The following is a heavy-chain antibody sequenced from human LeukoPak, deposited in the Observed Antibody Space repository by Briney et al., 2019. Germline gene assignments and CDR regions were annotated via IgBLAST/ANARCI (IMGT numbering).Heavy chain of an antibody. CDR2: IYYSGST. Sequence: SETLSLTCTVSGGSISSYYWSWIRQPPGKGLEWIGYIYYSGSTNYNPSLKSRVTISVDTSKNQFSLKLSSVTAADTAVYYCASHALKYYYDSSGYWYFDYWGQGTLVTVSS. V-gene: IGHV4-59*01. J-gene: IGHJ4*02. CDR1: GGSISSYY. CDR3: ASHALKYYYDSSGYWYFDY. D-gene: IGHD3-22*01.